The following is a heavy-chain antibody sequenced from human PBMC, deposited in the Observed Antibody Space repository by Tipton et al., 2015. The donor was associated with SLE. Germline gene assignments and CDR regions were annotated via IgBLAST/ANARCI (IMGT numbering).Heavy chain of an antibody. V-gene: IGHV4-30-4*01. CDR2: IYYSGST. D-gene: IGHD3-22*01. CDR3: ATVDYFDSGDAFDF. CDR1: GGSISSGDYY. J-gene: IGHJ3*01. Sequence: LRLSCTVSGGSISSGDYYWSWIRQPPGKGLEWIGYIYYSGSTYYNPSLKSRVTISVDTSKNQFSLKLSSVTAADTAVYYCATVDYFDSGDAFDFWGHGSMVTVSS.